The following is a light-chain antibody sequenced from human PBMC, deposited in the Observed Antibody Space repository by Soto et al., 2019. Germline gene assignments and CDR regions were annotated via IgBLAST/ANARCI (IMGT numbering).Light chain of an antibody. V-gene: IGKV3-20*01. CDR2: AAS. Sequence: EIVLTQSPGTLSLSLGERATLSCRASQSVGSGYLAWYQQKPGQAPRLLMSAASSRATGIPDRFSGSGSGTDFTLTISRLEAEDFAVYYCQQSSSSPITFGQGTKVDIK. CDR1: QSVGSGY. CDR3: QQSSSSPIT. J-gene: IGKJ1*01.